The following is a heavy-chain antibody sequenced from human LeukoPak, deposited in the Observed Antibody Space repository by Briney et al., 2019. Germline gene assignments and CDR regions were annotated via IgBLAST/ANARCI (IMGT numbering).Heavy chain of an antibody. D-gene: IGHD6-19*01. J-gene: IGHJ6*02. CDR1: GFTFSDYY. V-gene: IGHV3-11*06. Sequence: GGSLRLSCAASGFTFSDYYMSWIRQAPGKGLEWVSYISSSSSYTNYADSVKGRFTISRDNAKNSLYLQMNSLGAEDTAVYYCARDGVAVAGTVSNYYYYYYGMDVWGQGTTVTVSS. CDR3: ARDGVAVAGTVSNYYYYYYGMDV. CDR2: ISSSSSYT.